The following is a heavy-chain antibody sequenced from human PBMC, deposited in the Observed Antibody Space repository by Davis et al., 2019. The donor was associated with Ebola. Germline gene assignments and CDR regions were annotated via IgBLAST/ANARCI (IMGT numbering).Heavy chain of an antibody. CDR3: ARGSYDFWSGYSYYYMDV. Sequence: SETLSLTCTVSGGSISSYYWSWIRQPPGKGLEWIGYIYYSGSTNYNPSLKSRATISLGTSMNQFSLKLSSVTAADTAVYYCARGSYDFWSGYSYYYMDVWGKGTTVTVSS. J-gene: IGHJ6*03. D-gene: IGHD3-3*01. CDR1: GGSISSYY. CDR2: IYYSGST. V-gene: IGHV4-59*08.